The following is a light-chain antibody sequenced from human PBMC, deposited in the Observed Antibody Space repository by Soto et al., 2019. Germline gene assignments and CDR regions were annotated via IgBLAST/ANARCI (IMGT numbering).Light chain of an antibody. J-gene: IGKJ4*01. Sequence: DIEMTQSPSSLSASVGDRVSITCRASQSVSTSLNWYQQKPGKAPKLLIYGASKLQGGVPSRFSGSGSGTDFTLTVSSLQPEDFATYYCQQSYSLTFGGGTKVEL. CDR1: QSVSTS. CDR2: GAS. V-gene: IGKV1-39*01. CDR3: QQSYSLT.